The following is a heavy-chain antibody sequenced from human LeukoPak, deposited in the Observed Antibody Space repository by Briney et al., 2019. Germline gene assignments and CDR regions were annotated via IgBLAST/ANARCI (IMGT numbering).Heavy chain of an antibody. CDR1: GGSISSYY. V-gene: IGHV4-59*01. J-gene: IGHJ3*02. D-gene: IGHD2-15*01. CDR2: IYYSGST. CDR3: ARDPRCSGGSCYAADAFDI. Sequence: SETLSLTCTVSGGSISSYYWSWIRQPPGKGLEWIGYIYYSGSTNYNPSLKSRVTISVDTSKNQFSRKLSSVTAADTAVYYCARDPRCSGGSCYAADAFDIWGRGTMVTVSS.